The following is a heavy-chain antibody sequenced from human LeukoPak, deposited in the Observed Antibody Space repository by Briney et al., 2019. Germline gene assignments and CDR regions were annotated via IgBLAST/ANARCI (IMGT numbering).Heavy chain of an antibody. CDR3: ARSVGATGYFDY. CDR1: GYTFTSYY. CDR2: INPSGGST. J-gene: IGHJ4*02. V-gene: IGHV1-46*01. D-gene: IGHD1-26*01. Sequence: ASVKVSCTASGYTFTSYYMHWVRQAPGQGLEWMGIINPSGGSTSYAQKFQGRVTMTRDTSTSTVYMELSSLRSGDTAVYYCARSVGATGYFDYWDQGTLVTVSS.